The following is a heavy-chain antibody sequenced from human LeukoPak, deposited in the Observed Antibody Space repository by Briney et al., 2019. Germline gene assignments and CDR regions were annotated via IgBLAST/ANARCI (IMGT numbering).Heavy chain of an antibody. CDR1: GFTFNSYA. Sequence: SGGSLRLSCAGSGFTFNSYAMNWVRQAPGKGLEWVSSITETGGRTHYAESVKGRFTTSRDNSKRTLYLQMNSLRDEDTAIYYCAKEIYYGSGSYWDSRGQGTLVTVSS. V-gene: IGHV3-23*01. J-gene: IGHJ4*02. CDR2: ITETGGRT. D-gene: IGHD3-10*01. CDR3: AKEIYYGSGSYWDS.